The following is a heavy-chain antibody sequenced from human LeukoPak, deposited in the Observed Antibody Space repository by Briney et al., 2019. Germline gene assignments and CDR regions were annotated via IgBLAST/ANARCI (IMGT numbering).Heavy chain of an antibody. CDR1: GFTFSSYA. Sequence: GGSLRLSCAASGFTFSSYAMHWVHQAPGKGLEWVAVISYDGSNKYYADSVKGRFTISRDNSKNTLYLQMNSLRAEDTAVYYCARDEDSGYSYGLSDYWGQGTLVTVSS. J-gene: IGHJ4*02. CDR2: ISYDGSNK. CDR3: ARDEDSGYSYGLSDY. V-gene: IGHV3-30-3*01. D-gene: IGHD5-18*01.